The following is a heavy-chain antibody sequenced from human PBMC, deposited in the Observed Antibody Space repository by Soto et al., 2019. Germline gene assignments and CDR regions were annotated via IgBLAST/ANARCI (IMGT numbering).Heavy chain of an antibody. Sequence: QVQVQQWGAGLLKPSETLSLTCAVYGGSFSENHWSWIRQPPGKGLEWIGEIQNTGGTNYSPSLKSRVTISVDRSKNQLSLSLTSVSAAATAVYYCARSRNLDVWGQGTTVIVSS. J-gene: IGHJ6*02. CDR2: IQNTGGT. CDR3: ARSRNLDV. D-gene: IGHD1-1*01. V-gene: IGHV4-34*01. CDR1: GGSFSENH.